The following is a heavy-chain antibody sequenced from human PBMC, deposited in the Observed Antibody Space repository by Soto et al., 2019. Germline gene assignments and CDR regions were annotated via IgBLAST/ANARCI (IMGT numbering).Heavy chain of an antibody. CDR1: GGSISRQY. J-gene: IGHJ4*02. CDR2: IYPSGST. V-gene: IGHV4-4*07. CDR3: ARRVGGYFDY. Sequence: SETLSLTCTVSGGSISRQYWSWMRQLAGKGLEWIGRIYPSGSTNYNPSLKSRVSMSVDTSKNQVSLNLSSVTAADTAVYYCARRVGGYFDYWGQGTLVTVSS. D-gene: IGHD6-13*01.